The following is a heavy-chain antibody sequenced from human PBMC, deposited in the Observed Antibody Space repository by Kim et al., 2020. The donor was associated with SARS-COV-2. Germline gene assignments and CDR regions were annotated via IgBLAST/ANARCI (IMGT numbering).Heavy chain of an antibody. CDR2: INHSGST. D-gene: IGHD6-6*01. CDR1: GGSFSGYY. Sequence: SETLSLTCAVYGGSFSGYYWSWIRQPPGKGLEWIGEINHSGSTNYNPSLKSRVTISVDTSKNQFSLKLSSVTAADTAVYYCARAIGADGSSSGGYWGQGTLVTVSS. J-gene: IGHJ4*02. V-gene: IGHV4-34*01. CDR3: ARAIGADGSSSGGY.